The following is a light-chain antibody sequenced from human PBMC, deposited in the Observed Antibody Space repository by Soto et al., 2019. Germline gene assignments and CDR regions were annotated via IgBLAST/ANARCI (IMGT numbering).Light chain of an antibody. CDR2: DAS. Sequence: IHMTPSPSTLSASVGGPHHVPCRASQSVSGWLAWYQQKPGEAPKLLIYDASALPRGVPSRFSGSGSGTKSTLTIASLQPDDFATYYCQKYETFSGTFGPGTKVDIK. J-gene: IGKJ1*01. CDR1: QSVSGW. V-gene: IGKV1-5*01. CDR3: QKYETFSGT.